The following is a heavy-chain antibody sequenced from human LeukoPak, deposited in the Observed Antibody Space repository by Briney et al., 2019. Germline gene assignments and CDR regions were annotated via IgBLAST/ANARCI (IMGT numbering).Heavy chain of an antibody. D-gene: IGHD3-10*01. Sequence: SETLSLTCTVSGGPISSYYWSWIRQPAGKGLEWIGRIYTSGSTNYNPSLKSRVTMSVDTPKNQFSLKLSSVTAADTAVYYCARDPMVRGVISSNWFDPWGQGTLVTVSS. V-gene: IGHV4-4*07. CDR3: ARDPMVRGVISSNWFDP. CDR1: GGPISSYY. CDR2: IYTSGST. J-gene: IGHJ5*02.